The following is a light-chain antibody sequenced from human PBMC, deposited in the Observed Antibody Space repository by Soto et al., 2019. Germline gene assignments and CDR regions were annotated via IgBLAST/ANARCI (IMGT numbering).Light chain of an antibody. CDR1: QSVSSRY. CDR2: GAS. V-gene: IGKV3-20*01. J-gene: IGKJ4*01. Sequence: ELVLTQSPGTLSLSQGERATLSCRASQSVSSRYLAWYQQIPGQAPRLLIYGASSRATGIPDRFSGSGSGTDFTLTISRLEPEDFAVYYCQQYGSSPALTFGGGTKVDIK. CDR3: QQYGSSPALT.